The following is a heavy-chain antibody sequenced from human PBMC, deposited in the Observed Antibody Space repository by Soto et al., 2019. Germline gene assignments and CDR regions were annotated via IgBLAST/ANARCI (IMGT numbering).Heavy chain of an antibody. Sequence: QVQLVESGGGVVQPGRSLRLSCAASGFTFSNYGMHWVRQAPGKGLEWVAVISYHGSDKYYADSVKGRFTISRDNSKNTLYLQMDSSSAEDPAVYYCAKDHLMTTVTTVGYWGQGTLVTVSS. J-gene: IGHJ4*02. CDR3: AKDHLMTTVTTVGY. V-gene: IGHV3-30*18. CDR1: GFTFSNYG. CDR2: ISYHGSDK. D-gene: IGHD4-17*01.